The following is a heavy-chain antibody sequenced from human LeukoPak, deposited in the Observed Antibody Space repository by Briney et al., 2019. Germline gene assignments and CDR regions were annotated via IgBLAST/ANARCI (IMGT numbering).Heavy chain of an antibody. Sequence: GGSLRLSCAASGFTFSSYSINWVRQAPGKGLEWVSYISSFSSTIYYADSVKGRFTISRDNAKNSLYLQMNSLRVEDTAVYYCAKQSGGSGSYPFDYWGQGTLVTVSS. V-gene: IGHV3-48*01. D-gene: IGHD3-10*01. CDR3: AKQSGGSGSYPFDY. J-gene: IGHJ4*02. CDR1: GFTFSSYS. CDR2: ISSFSSTI.